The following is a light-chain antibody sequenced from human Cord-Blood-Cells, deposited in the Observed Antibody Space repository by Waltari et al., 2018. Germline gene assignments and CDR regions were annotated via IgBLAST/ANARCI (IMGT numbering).Light chain of an antibody. V-gene: IGLV2-14*01. CDR2: DVS. CDR3: SSYTSSSTLV. CDR1: SSDVGGSNY. Sequence: QSALSQPASVSGSPGQSITISCTGTSSDVGGSNYVSWYQQHPGKAPQLMIYDVSNRPAGVSTRFSGSKSGNTASLTISGLQAEDGADYYCSSYTSSSTLVFGGGTKLTVL. J-gene: IGLJ2*01.